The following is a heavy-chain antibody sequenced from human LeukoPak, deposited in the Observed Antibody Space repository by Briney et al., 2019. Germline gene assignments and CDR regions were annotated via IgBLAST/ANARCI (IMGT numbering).Heavy chain of an antibody. Sequence: ASVKVSCTTSGYTFTGQYLHWVRQAPAHGLEWMGLINPNSGGTKSAQKFQGRVIMTRDTSISTDYMELRSLSSDDTAVYYCARGRQLHLGELFPFAEFFQPWGQGTLVTVFS. D-gene: IGHD3-16*01. J-gene: IGHJ1*01. CDR2: INPNSGGT. CDR1: GYTFTGQY. V-gene: IGHV1-2*02. CDR3: ARGRQLHLGELFPFAEFFQP.